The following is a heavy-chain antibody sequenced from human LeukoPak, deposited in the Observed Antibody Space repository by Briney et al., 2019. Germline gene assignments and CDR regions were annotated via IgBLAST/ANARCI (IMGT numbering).Heavy chain of an antibody. Sequence: EASVKVSCKASGYTFTGYYMHWVRQAPGQGLEWMGWINPNSGGTNYAQKFQGRVTMTRDTSISTAYMELSRLRSDDTAVYYCARVLSPPGIAAAGTFDYWGQGTLVTVSS. CDR1: GYTFTGYY. V-gene: IGHV1-2*02. D-gene: IGHD6-13*01. CDR2: INPNSGGT. CDR3: ARVLSPPGIAAAGTFDY. J-gene: IGHJ4*02.